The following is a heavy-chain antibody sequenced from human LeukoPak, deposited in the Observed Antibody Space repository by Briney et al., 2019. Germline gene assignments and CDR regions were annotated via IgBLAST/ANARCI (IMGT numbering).Heavy chain of an antibody. D-gene: IGHD6-13*01. V-gene: IGHV1-18*01. CDR3: ARDPPSIAAAPLDI. CDR2: ISAYNGNT. Sequence: ASVKVSCKASGYTFTSYSISWVRQAPGQGLEWMGWISAYNGNTNYAQKLQGRVTMTTDTSTSTAYMELRSLRSDDTAVYYCARDPPSIAAAPLDIWGQGTRITVSS. J-gene: IGHJ3*02. CDR1: GYTFTSYS.